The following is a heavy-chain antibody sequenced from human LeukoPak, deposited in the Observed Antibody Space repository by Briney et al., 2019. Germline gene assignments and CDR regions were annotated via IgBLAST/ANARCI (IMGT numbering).Heavy chain of an antibody. Sequence: GGSLRLSCAATGFTFSSYGMHWVRQAPGKGLEWVSYIDSSGTIIYYADSVKGRFTISRDNAKNSLYLQMNSLRAEDTAVYYCAELGITMIGGVWGKGTTVTISS. CDR1: GFTFSSYG. CDR2: IDSSGTII. J-gene: IGHJ6*04. CDR3: AELGITMIGGV. D-gene: IGHD3-10*02. V-gene: IGHV3-48*04.